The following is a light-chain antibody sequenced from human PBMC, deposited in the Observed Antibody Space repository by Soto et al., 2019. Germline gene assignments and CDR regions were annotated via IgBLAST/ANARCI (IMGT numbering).Light chain of an antibody. J-gene: IGLJ1*01. V-gene: IGLV2-8*01. CDR2: EVS. CDR3: SSYAGSNFYV. CDR1: SSDVGGYNY. Sequence: QSALTQPPSASGSPGQSVTISFTGTSSDVGGYNYVSWYQQHPGKAPKLMIYEVSKRPSGVPDRFSGSKSGNTASLTVSGLQAEDEADYYCSSYAGSNFYVFGTGTKLTVL.